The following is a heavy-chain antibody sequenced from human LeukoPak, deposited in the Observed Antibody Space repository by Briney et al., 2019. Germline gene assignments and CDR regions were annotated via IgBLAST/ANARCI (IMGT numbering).Heavy chain of an antibody. Sequence: ASVKVSCKASGYTFSSYGISWVRQAPGQGLEWMAWISAYNGKTNFARKFRGRVTMTTDTFTSTAYMELRSLRSDDTAIYYCARDRNPYYDGSGYGYCWGQGTLVTVSS. J-gene: IGHJ4*02. D-gene: IGHD3-22*01. V-gene: IGHV1-18*01. CDR3: ARDRNPYYDGSGYGYC. CDR1: GYTFSSYG. CDR2: ISAYNGKT.